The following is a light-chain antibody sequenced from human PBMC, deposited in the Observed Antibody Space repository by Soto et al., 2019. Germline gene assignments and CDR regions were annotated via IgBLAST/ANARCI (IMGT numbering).Light chain of an antibody. Sequence: MTPYPATVSMSVGARATLSCRASQSVSNNLAWYQQKPGQAPRLLIYGASTRATGIPARFSGSGSGTEFTLTISSLQPEDFATYYCQQYDSFSVTFAQGTKVDI. CDR1: QSVSNN. V-gene: IGKV3-15*01. CDR2: GAS. J-gene: IGKJ1*01. CDR3: QQYDSFSVT.